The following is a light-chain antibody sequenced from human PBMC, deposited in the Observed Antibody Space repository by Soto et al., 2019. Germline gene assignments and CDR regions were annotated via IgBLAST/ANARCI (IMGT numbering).Light chain of an antibody. CDR2: GAS. J-gene: IGKJ2*01. Sequence: EIVLTQSPGNLSLSPGERATLSCRASQSITSNFLAWYQQKPGQAPRLLIYGASTRAAGVPDRFSGSGSGTDFTLTITRLEPEDFAVYYCQQYGRSPLMYTFGQGTKVDIK. CDR1: QSITSNF. V-gene: IGKV3-20*01. CDR3: QQYGRSPLMYT.